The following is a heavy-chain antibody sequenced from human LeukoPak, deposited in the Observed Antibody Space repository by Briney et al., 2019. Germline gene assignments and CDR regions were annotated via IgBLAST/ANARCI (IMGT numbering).Heavy chain of an antibody. V-gene: IGHV1-2*02. CDR2: INPSSGGT. CDR3: ATGGNEFDY. J-gene: IGHJ4*02. D-gene: IGHD4-23*01. CDR1: GYTFSVYY. Sequence: ASVKVSCKASGYTFSVYYMHWVRQAPGQGLEWMGWINPSSGGTNYAQKFQGRATMTRDTSISTAYLELGRPKSDDTAVYYCATGGNEFDYWGQGTLVTVSS.